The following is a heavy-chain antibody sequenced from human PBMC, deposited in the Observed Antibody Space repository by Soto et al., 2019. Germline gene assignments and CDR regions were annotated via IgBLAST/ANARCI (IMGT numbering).Heavy chain of an antibody. CDR2: IYNSGIT. J-gene: IGHJ5*02. V-gene: IGHV4-30-4*01. CDR3: ARGVTVFGLVSRFWFDP. D-gene: IGHD3-3*01. CDR1: GGSIISGDYS. Sequence: SETLSLTCTVSGGSIISGDYSWSWVRQSPGKGLEWIGHIYNSGITYYNPSLKSRVVISIDTSRNQFSLRLNSLTAADRAVYFCARGVTVFGLVSRFWFDPWGQGTVVPVSS.